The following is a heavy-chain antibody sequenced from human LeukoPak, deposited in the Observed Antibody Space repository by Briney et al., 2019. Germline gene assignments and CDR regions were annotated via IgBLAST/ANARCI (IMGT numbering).Heavy chain of an antibody. Sequence: SENLSLNCTVSGGSISSYYWSWLRQPPGKGLEWIGYIYYSGSTNSNHSLKGRVTISVDTSKNQFFLQLSPKTAAAPAVYCAGRGPRYDSSGYFHYYYYMDVWGKGTTVTVSS. V-gene: IGHV4-59*01. CDR1: GGSISSYY. J-gene: IGHJ6*03. CDR2: IYYSGST. D-gene: IGHD3-22*01. CDR3: GRGPRYDSSGYFHYYYYMDV.